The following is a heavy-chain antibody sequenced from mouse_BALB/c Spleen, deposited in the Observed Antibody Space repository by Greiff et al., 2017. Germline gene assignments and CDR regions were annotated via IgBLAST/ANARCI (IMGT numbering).Heavy chain of an antibody. D-gene: IGHD2-10*02. CDR1: GFAFSSYD. CDR3: ARPYGNNVRWFAY. Sequence: EVQLMESGGGLVKPGGSLKLSCAASGFAFSSYDMSWVRQTPEKRLEWVAYISSGGGSTYYPDTVKGRFTISRDNATNTLYLQLSSLKSEDTAMYYCARPYGNNVRWFAYWGQGTLVTVSA. V-gene: IGHV5-12-1*01. CDR2: ISSGGGST. J-gene: IGHJ3*01.